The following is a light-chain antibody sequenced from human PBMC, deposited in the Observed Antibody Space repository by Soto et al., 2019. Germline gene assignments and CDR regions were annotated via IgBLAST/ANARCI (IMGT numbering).Light chain of an antibody. V-gene: IGLV1-40*01. Sequence: QSVLTQPPSVSGAPGQRVTISCTGTSSNIGASYHVHWYQQLPGTAPKLLIYGNSNRPSGVPDRFSGSKSGTSASLAITGLQAEDEADYYCQSYDSSLSGSGFGGGTQLTVL. CDR3: QSYDSSLSGSG. CDR2: GNS. CDR1: SSNIGASYH. J-gene: IGLJ3*02.